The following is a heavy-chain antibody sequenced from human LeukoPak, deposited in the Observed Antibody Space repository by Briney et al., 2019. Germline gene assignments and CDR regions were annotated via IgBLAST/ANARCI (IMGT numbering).Heavy chain of an antibody. CDR1: GFTFSSYS. V-gene: IGHV3-48*01. CDR3: ARVSPDSSGWYEDY. D-gene: IGHD6-19*01. CDR2: ISSSSSTI. J-gene: IGHJ4*02. Sequence: GGSLRLSCAASGFTFSSYSMNWVRQAPGKGLEWVSYISSSSSTIYYADSVKGRFTISRDNSKNTLYLQMNSLRAEDTAVYYCARVSPDSSGWYEDYWGQGTLVTVSS.